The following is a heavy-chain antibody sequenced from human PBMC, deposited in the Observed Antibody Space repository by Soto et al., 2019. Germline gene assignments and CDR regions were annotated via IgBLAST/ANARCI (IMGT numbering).Heavy chain of an antibody. CDR2: IHGGGNK. J-gene: IGHJ5*02. CDR1: GLNVNINY. D-gene: IGHD6-6*01. V-gene: IGHV3-53*01. CDR3: ASGPTLAARLGWNYFDP. Sequence: EVQLVESGGTVIQPGESLRLSCATSGLNVNINYVTWVRQAPGKGLEWLSIIHGGGNKFYSDSVKGRFTISRGTSKNTVYLQMSSLTVDDTAVYYCASGPTLAARLGWNYFDPWGQGTLVTVSS.